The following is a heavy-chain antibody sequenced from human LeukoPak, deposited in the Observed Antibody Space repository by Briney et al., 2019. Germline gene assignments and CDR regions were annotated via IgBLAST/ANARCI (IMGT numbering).Heavy chain of an antibody. D-gene: IGHD2-2*01. Sequence: ASVKVSCKASGYTFTGYYMHWVRQAPGQGLEWMGWINPNSGGTNYAQKFQGRVTMTRDTSISTAYMELSRLRSDDTAVYYCARTSSYYQYYMDVWGKGTTVTISS. CDR1: GYTFTGYY. CDR2: INPNSGGT. J-gene: IGHJ6*03. CDR3: ARTSSYYQYYMDV. V-gene: IGHV1-2*02.